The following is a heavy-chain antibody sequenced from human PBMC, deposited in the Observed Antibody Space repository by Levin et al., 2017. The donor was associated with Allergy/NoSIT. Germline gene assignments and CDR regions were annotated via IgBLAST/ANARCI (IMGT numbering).Heavy chain of an antibody. Sequence: LSLTCAASGFTFSSYAMSWVRQAPGKGLEWVSAISGSGGSTYYADSVKGRFTISRDNSKNTLYLQMNSLRAEDTAVYYCAKAGGYSSGWYVAFDYWGQGTLVTVSS. CDR3: AKAGGYSSGWYVAFDY. V-gene: IGHV3-23*01. CDR1: GFTFSSYA. J-gene: IGHJ4*02. CDR2: ISGSGGST. D-gene: IGHD6-19*01.